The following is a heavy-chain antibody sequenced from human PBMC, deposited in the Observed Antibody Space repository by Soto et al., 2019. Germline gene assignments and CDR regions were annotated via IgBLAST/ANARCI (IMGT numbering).Heavy chain of an antibody. D-gene: IGHD3-10*01. Sequence: ASVKVSFKASGYTFTGYAMHWVRQAPGQRLEWMGWINAGNGNTKYSQKFQGRVTMTRNTSISTAYMELSSLRSEDAAVYYCAREHYGNSAWFDPWGQGTLVTVSS. V-gene: IGHV1-3*01. CDR3: AREHYGNSAWFDP. CDR2: INAGNGNT. J-gene: IGHJ5*02. CDR1: GYTFTGYA.